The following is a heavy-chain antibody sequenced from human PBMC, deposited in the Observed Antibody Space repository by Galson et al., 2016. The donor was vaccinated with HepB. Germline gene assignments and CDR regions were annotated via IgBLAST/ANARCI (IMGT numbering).Heavy chain of an antibody. V-gene: IGHV4/OR15-8*02. CDR1: GGSIRSGNW. CDR2: ICESGTT. D-gene: IGHD6-19*01. Sequence: SETLSPTCVVSGGSIRSGNWWSWVRQPPGRGLEWVGEICESGTTYHNPSPSSPVTVSMDKSNTHLSLWQDSVTAADTAVYFCARHIAVSGNSGFDVWGQGTMVTVSS. J-gene: IGHJ3*01. CDR3: ARHIAVSGNSGFDV.